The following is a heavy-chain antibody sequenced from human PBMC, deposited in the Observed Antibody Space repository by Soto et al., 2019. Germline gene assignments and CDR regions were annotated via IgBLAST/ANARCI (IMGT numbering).Heavy chain of an antibody. CDR2: ISYDGTNK. J-gene: IGHJ4*02. V-gene: IGHV3-30*18. CDR3: AKQCGTGWYYFDH. D-gene: IGHD6-19*01. CDR1: GFTFSTYG. Sequence: QVKLVQSGGGEVQPGRSLRLSCEASGFTFSTYGMHWVRQAPGKGLEWVALISYDGTNKYYGDSVKGRFTISRDNSKNTVYLQTNSLRAEDTAVYYCAKQCGTGWYYFDHWGQGTLVTVSS.